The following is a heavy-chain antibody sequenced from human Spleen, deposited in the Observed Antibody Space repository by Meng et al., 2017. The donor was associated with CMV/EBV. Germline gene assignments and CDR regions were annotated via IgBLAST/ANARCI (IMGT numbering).Heavy chain of an antibody. CDR1: DASSGSRGSS. CDR2: ISYSASA. CDR3: ARLLVDSGSPASI. V-gene: IGHV4-31*02. D-gene: IGHD1-26*01. J-gene: IGHJ4*02. Sequence: LSDASSGSRGSSWSWVRRHPGNDLEWIEDISYSASAYYHPSLKSRVTISVDTSKNQFSVKRSSVTAADTAVYYCARLLVDSGSPASIWGQGTLVTVSS.